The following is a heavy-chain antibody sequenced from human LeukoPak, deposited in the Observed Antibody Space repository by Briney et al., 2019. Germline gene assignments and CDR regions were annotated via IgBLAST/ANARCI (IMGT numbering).Heavy chain of an antibody. V-gene: IGHV1-2*02. CDR2: INPNSGGT. CDR3: ARGCQHQLLIFLYYYMDV. CDR1: GYTFTGYY. Sequence: ASVKVSCKASGYTFTGYYIHWVRQAPGQGLEWMGWINPNSGGTNYAQKFQGRVTMTRDTSISTAYMELSRLTSDDTAVYYCARGCQHQLLIFLYYYMDVWGKGTTVTISS. D-gene: IGHD2-2*01. J-gene: IGHJ6*03.